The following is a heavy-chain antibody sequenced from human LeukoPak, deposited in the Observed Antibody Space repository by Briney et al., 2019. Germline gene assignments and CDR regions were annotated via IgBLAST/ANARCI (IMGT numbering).Heavy chain of an antibody. CDR2: IDPDTGDT. CDR1: EYTFIDHY. CDR3: ARAGHNSNSGGYDF. Sequence: GASVKVSCKPSEYTFIDHYLHWVRQAPGQGLESLGWIDPDTGDTNYPQKFQGRVTMSRDTSSSTAYMELNRLRSDDTAVYYCARAGHNSNSGGYDFWGLGTLATVSS. V-gene: IGHV1-2*02. D-gene: IGHD3-22*01. J-gene: IGHJ4*02.